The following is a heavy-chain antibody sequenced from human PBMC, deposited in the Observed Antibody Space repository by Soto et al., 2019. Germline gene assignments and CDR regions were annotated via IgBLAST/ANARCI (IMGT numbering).Heavy chain of an antibody. J-gene: IGHJ6*02. CDR3: ASSTPTIFGVVPHYYYGMDV. Sequence: SETLSLTCTVSGGSISSGDYYWSWIRQPPGKGLEWIGYIYYSGSTYYNPSLKSRVTISVDTSKNQFSLKLSSVTAADTAVYYCASSTPTIFGVVPHYYYGMDVWGQGTTVTV. CDR2: IYYSGST. CDR1: GGSISSGDYY. V-gene: IGHV4-30-4*01. D-gene: IGHD3-3*01.